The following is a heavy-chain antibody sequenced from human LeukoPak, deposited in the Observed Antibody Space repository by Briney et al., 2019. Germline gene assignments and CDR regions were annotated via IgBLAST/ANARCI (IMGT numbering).Heavy chain of an antibody. J-gene: IGHJ4*02. Sequence: GGSLRLSCAASGFTFSSYAMHWVRQAPGKGLEWVAVISYDGSNKYYADSVKGRFTISRGNSKNTLYLQMNSLRAEDTAVYYCARDRAMKGYFDYWGQGTLVTVSS. V-gene: IGHV3-30*04. CDR1: GFTFSSYA. CDR3: ARDRAMKGYFDY. CDR2: ISYDGSNK.